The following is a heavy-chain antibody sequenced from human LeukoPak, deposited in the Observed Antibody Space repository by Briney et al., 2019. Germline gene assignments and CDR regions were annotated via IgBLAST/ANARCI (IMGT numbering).Heavy chain of an antibody. V-gene: IGHV1-18*01. CDR2: ISAYNGNT. D-gene: IGHD1-26*01. CDR3: ARDEIVGAPYY. CDR1: GGTFSSYG. J-gene: IGHJ4*02. Sequence: WASVKVSCKASGGTFSSYGISWVRQAPGQGLEWMGWISAYNGNTNYAQKLQGRVTMTTDTSTSTAYMELRSLRSDDTAVYYCARDEIVGAPYYWGQGTLVTVSS.